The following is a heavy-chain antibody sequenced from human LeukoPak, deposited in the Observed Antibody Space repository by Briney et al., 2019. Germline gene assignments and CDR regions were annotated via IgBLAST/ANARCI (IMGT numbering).Heavy chain of an antibody. V-gene: IGHV1-69*02. J-gene: IGHJ5*02. D-gene: IGHD6-6*01. CDR2: IIPILGIA. CDR1: GGTFSSYT. CDR3: ARESSIAARRRRWFDP. Sequence: SVKVSCKASGGTFSSYTISWVRQAPGQGLEWVGRIIPILGIANYAQKFQGRVAITADKSTSTAYMELSSLRSEDTAVYYCARESSIAARRRRWFDPWGQGTLVTVSS.